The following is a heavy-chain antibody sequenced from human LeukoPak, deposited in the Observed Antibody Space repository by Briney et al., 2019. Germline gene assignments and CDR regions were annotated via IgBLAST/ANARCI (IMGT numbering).Heavy chain of an antibody. CDR2: ISNNGTT. CDR1: GVSISSSSYY. V-gene: IGHV4-61*01. J-gene: IGHJ5*02. CDR3: ARDISARRGNWFDP. D-gene: IGHD3-9*01. Sequence: SETLSLTCTVSGVSISSSSYYWAWIRQPPGKGLDWIGYISNNGTTNYNPSLKSRVTISVDTSKRQFSLRLSSVSAADTAIYYCARDISARRGNWFDPWGQGILVTVSS.